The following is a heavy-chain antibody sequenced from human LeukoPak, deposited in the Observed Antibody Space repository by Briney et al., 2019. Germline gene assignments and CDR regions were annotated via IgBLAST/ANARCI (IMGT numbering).Heavy chain of an antibody. CDR3: ARGSGHCSGGSCYSHPYYFDY. J-gene: IGHJ4*02. V-gene: IGHV4-31*03. D-gene: IGHD2-15*01. CDR1: GGSISSGGYY. Sequence: SETLSLTCTVSGGSISSGGYYWSWIRQHPGKGLEWIGYIYYSGSTYYNPSLESRVTISVDTSKNQFSLKLSSVTAADTAVYYCARGSGHCSGGSCYSHPYYFDYWGQGTLVTVSS. CDR2: IYYSGST.